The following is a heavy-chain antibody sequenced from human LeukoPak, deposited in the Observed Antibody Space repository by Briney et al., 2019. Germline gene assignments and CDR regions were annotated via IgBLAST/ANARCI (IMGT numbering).Heavy chain of an antibody. CDR3: ARARIVVVPAAIAGRGYSGYVDY. Sequence: PSETLSLTCAVYGGSFSGYYWSWIRQPPGKGLEWLGEINHSGSTNYNPSLKSRVTISVDTSKNQFSLKLSSVTAADTAVYYCARARIVVVPAAIAGRGYSGYVDYWGQGTLVTVSS. CDR2: INHSGST. CDR1: GGSFSGYY. J-gene: IGHJ4*02. V-gene: IGHV4-34*01. D-gene: IGHD2-2*02.